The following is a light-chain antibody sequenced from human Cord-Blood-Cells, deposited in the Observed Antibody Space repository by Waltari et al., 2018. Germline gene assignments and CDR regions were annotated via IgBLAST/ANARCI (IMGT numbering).Light chain of an antibody. CDR1: QSVSSN. CDR2: GAS. CDR3: QQYNNWPLFT. V-gene: IGKV3-15*01. Sequence: EIVMKQSQATLSVSPGERATLPCRASQSVSSNLAWYQQKPGQAPRLLIYGASTRATGIPARFSGSGSGTEFTLTISSLQSEDFAVYYCQQYNNWPLFTFGPGTKVDIK. J-gene: IGKJ3*01.